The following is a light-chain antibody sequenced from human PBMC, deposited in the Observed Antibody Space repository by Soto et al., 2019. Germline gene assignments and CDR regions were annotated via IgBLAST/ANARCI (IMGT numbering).Light chain of an antibody. J-gene: IGKJ3*01. CDR2: GAS. Sequence: EIVLTQSPGTLPLSPGERATLSCKASQSVSSSYLAWYQQKPVQAPRLLIDGASTRATSIPARFSGSGSGTDFTLTISSLQPKDFAVYYCQQDYTRFTFGPGTKVDIK. CDR3: QQDYTRFT. V-gene: IGKV3D-7*01. CDR1: QSVSSSY.